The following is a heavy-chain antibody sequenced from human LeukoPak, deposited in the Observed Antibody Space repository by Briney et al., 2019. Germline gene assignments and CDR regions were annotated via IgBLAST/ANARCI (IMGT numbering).Heavy chain of an antibody. J-gene: IGHJ4*02. CDR2: ISAYNGNT. Sequence: GASVKVSCKASGYTFTSYGISWVRQAPGQGLEWMGWISAYNGNTNYAQKLQGRVTMTTDTSTSTAYMELRSLRSDDTAVYYCARSEYYDILTGYPDYWGQGTLVTVSS. D-gene: IGHD3-9*01. V-gene: IGHV1-18*01. CDR1: GYTFTSYG. CDR3: ARSEYYDILTGYPDY.